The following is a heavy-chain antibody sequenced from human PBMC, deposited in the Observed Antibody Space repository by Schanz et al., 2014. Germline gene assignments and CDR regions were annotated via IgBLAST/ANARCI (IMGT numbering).Heavy chain of an antibody. D-gene: IGHD2-15*01. V-gene: IGHV3-23*04. CDR1: GFTFNSYA. J-gene: IGHJ6*02. CDR3: AKGMGDCSGGTCYDDYYYGLDV. Sequence: EVQLVESGGGLVQPGGSLRLSCAASGFTFNSYAMTWVRQAPGQGLEWVSSISHSGGSKYYADSVKGRFTISRDNSENTLYLQMNRLSADDTAVFYCAKGMGDCSGGTCYDDYYYGLDVWGQGTTVTVSS. CDR2: ISHSGGSK.